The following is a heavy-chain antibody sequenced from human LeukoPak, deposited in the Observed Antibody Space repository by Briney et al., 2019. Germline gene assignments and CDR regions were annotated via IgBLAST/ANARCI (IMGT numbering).Heavy chain of an antibody. V-gene: IGHV4-38-2*01. CDR3: ARYDSRGSTSTKFDY. D-gene: IGHD3-3*01. CDR1: GYSLGKNYY. Sequence: SETLSLTCAVSGYSLGKNYYWAWIRQSPGKGLEWIGRIYGRASTSYNPSLMNRVTMSVDTSKNHFSLQLTSVTAADTAVYYCARYDSRGSTSTKFDYWGPGIQVTVSS. CDR2: IYGRAST. J-gene: IGHJ4*02.